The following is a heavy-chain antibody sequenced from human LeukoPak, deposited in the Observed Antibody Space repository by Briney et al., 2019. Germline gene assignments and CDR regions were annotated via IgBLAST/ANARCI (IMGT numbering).Heavy chain of an antibody. V-gene: IGHV1-18*04. J-gene: IGHJ6*02. CDR2: ISVHNGNT. CDR1: GFTFTSYG. CDR3: ARDRTPWVAGTRGMDV. Sequence: GAAVTVTCNASGFTFTSYGFTWGRQAPGQGLEWMGGISVHNGNTNYAQKVQGRVTMTTDTSTSTAYMELTSLRSDDTAVYFCARDRTPWVAGTRGMDVWGQGTAVTVSS. D-gene: IGHD6-19*01.